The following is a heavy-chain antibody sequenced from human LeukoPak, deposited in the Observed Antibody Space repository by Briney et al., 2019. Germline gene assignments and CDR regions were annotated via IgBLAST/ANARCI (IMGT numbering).Heavy chain of an antibody. Sequence: ASVKVSCKASGYTFTSYGISWVRQAPGQGLEWMGWISAYNGNTNYAQKFQGRVTMTRDTSISTAYMELSRLRSDDTAVYYCARGSSSWLYYYYYMDVWGKGTTVTVSS. CDR2: ISAYNGNT. J-gene: IGHJ6*03. V-gene: IGHV1-18*01. D-gene: IGHD6-13*01. CDR1: GYTFTSYG. CDR3: ARGSSSWLYYYYYMDV.